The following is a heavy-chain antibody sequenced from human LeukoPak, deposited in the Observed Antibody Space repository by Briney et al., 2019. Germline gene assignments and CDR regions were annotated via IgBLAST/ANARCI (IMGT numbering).Heavy chain of an antibody. CDR1: GYTFTSYY. CDR2: INPSGGST. J-gene: IGHJ4*02. V-gene: IGHV1-46*01. D-gene: IGHD1-7*01. Sequence: GASVKVSCKASGYTFTSYYMHWVRQAPGQGLEWMGIINPSGGSTSYAQKLQGRVTMTTDTSTSTAYMELRSLRSEDTAVYYCARGTFPTYITGTTTIFDYWGQGTLVTVSS. CDR3: ARGTFPTYITGTTTIFDY.